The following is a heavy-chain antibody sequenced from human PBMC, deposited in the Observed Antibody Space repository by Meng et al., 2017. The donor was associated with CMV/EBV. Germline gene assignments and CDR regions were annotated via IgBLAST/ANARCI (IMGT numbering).Heavy chain of an antibody. CDR1: RFTFDDYA. D-gene: IGHD6-13*01. Sequence: GGSLRLSCAASRFTFDDYAMHWVRQAPGKGLEWVSGISWNSGSIGYADSVKGRFTISRDNAKNSLYLQMNSLRAEDTALYYCAKGIAAAVPNWFDPWGQGTLVTVSS. V-gene: IGHV3-9*01. J-gene: IGHJ5*02. CDR2: ISWNSGSI. CDR3: AKGIAAAVPNWFDP.